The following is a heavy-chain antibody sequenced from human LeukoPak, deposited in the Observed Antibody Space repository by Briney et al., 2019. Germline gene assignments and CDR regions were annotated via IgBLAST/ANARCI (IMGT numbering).Heavy chain of an antibody. V-gene: IGHV4-39*07. Sequence: PSETLSLTCTDSGSSISSSSYYWGWIRRPPGKGLEWIGSIYYSGSTYYNPSLKSRVTISVDTSKNQFSLKLSSVTAADTAVYYCAREPGYYYDSSGLDYWGQGTLVTVSS. J-gene: IGHJ4*02. CDR3: AREPGYYYDSSGLDY. CDR2: IYYSGST. CDR1: GSSISSSSYY. D-gene: IGHD3-22*01.